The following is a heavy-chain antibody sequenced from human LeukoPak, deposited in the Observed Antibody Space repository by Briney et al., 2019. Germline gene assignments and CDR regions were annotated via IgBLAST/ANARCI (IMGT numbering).Heavy chain of an antibody. V-gene: IGHV1-2*06. D-gene: IGHD3-22*01. CDR3: ARDLDVYYDSSGYYGH. CDR2: INPNSGGT. Sequence: ASVKVSCKASGYTFTGYYMHWVRQAPGQGLEWMGRINPNSGGTNYAQKFQGRVTMTRDTSISTAYMELSRLRSDDTAMYYCARDLDVYYDSSGYYGHWGQGTLVTVSS. CDR1: GYTFTGYY. J-gene: IGHJ4*02.